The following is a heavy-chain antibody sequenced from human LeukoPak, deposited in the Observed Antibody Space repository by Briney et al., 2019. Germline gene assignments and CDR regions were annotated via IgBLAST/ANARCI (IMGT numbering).Heavy chain of an antibody. CDR1: GFSFSTYG. Sequence: GGSLRLSCAASGFSFSTYGLHWVRQAPGKGLEWVAVISYDGSNTYYTESVRGRFTISRDNSKNTLYLQMNSLRAEDTAVYYCAKSTAYSISLIVVIKPMDAWGQGTTVTVSS. J-gene: IGHJ6*02. CDR3: AKSTAYSISLIVVIKPMDA. CDR2: ISYDGSNT. V-gene: IGHV3-30*18. D-gene: IGHD3-22*01.